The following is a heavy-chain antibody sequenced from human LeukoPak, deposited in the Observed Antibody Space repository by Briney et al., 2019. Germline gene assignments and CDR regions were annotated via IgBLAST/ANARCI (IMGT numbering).Heavy chain of an antibody. J-gene: IGHJ6*02. CDR3: ARGGAAGTYYYYGMDV. CDR2: IYHSEST. CDR1: GGSISSSNW. D-gene: IGHD6-13*01. Sequence: SGTLSLTCAVSGGSISSSNWWSWVRQPPGKGLEWIGEIYHSESTNYNPSLKSRVTISVDTSKNQFSLKLSSVTAADTAVYYCARGGAAGTYYYYGMDVWGQGTTVTVSS. V-gene: IGHV4-4*02.